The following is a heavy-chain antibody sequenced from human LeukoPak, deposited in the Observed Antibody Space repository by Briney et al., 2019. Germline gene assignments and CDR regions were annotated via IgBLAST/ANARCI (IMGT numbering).Heavy chain of an antibody. J-gene: IGHJ5*02. Sequence: SETLSLTCTVSGGSITSGSFYWRWIRQRAGKGLEWIGRIYTSGSTNYNPSLKSRVTISVDTSKNPFSLKLSSVTAAGTAMYYCARDLDWNFSNWFDPWGQGTLVTVSS. CDR2: IYTSGST. CDR3: ARDLDWNFSNWFDP. D-gene: IGHD1-7*01. CDR1: GGSITSGSFY. V-gene: IGHV4-61*02.